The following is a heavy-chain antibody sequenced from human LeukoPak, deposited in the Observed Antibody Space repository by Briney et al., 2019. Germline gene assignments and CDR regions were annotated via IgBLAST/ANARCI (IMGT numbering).Heavy chain of an antibody. CDR1: GFTFSSYG. Sequence: PGGSLRLSCAASGFTFSSYGMHWVRQAPGKGLEWVAVISYDGSNKYYADSVKGRFTISRDNSKNTLYLQMNSLRAEDTAVYYCXKIPNXGSYXXWXQGTLVTVSS. D-gene: IGHD1-26*01. V-gene: IGHV3-30*18. CDR3: XKIPNXGSYXX. J-gene: IGHJ4*02. CDR2: ISYDGSNK.